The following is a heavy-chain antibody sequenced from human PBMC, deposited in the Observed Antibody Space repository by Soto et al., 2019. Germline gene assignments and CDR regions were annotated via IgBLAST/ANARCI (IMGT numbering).Heavy chain of an antibody. CDR3: ASKQSKLGEVGYYYYGMDV. V-gene: IGHV1-18*01. CDR1: GYTFTSYG. J-gene: IGHJ6*02. Sequence: QVQLVQSGAEVKKPGASVKVSCKASGYTFTSYGISWVRQAPGQGLEWMGWISAYNGNTNYAQKLQGRVTMTTDTSTSTAYMELRSLRSDDTAVYYCASKQSKLGEVGYYYYGMDVWGQGTTVTVSS. CDR2: ISAYNGNT. D-gene: IGHD6-19*01.